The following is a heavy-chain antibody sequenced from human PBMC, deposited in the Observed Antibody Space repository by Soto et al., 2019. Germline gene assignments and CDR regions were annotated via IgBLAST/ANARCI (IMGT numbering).Heavy chain of an antibody. CDR1: GYTFTSYF. CDR2: INPSYGDT. Sequence: QVQLGQSGAEVKKPGASVRLSCKASGYTFTSYFMHWVRQAPGQGLEEMGIINPSYGDTTYPQKFQGRISITWDTSTSTVYMELSSLTFEDTAVYYCATEMKTNPGSACDIWDQGTMVTVSS. D-gene: IGHD3-10*01. V-gene: IGHV1-46*01. CDR3: ATEMKTNPGSACDI. J-gene: IGHJ3*02.